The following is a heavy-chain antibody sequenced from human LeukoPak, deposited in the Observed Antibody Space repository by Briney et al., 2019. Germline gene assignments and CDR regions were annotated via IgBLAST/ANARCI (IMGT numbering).Heavy chain of an antibody. V-gene: IGHV4-39*01. CDR3: AKAVPAATRYGLYYFDY. CDR1: GGSISSYY. J-gene: IGHJ4*02. Sequence: SETLSLTCTVSGGSISSYYWGWIRQPPGKGLEWIGSIYYSGSTYYNPSLKSRVTISVDTSKNQFSLKLSSVTAADTAVYYCAKAVPAATRYGLYYFDYWGQGTLVTVSS. CDR2: IYYSGST. D-gene: IGHD2-2*01.